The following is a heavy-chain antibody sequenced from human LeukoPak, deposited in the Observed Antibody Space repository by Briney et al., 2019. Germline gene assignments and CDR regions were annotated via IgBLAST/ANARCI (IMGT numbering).Heavy chain of an antibody. V-gene: IGHV3-11*03. D-gene: IGHD3-22*01. Sequence: GGSLRLSGAASGFTFSDYYMSWIRQAPGKGLEWVSYISSSNSYTNYADSVKGRFYADSVKGRFTISRDNAKNSLYLQMNSLRAEDTAVYYCASLTYYFDSSGYYPGYFQHWGQGTLVTVSS. J-gene: IGHJ1*01. CDR2: ISSSNSYT. CDR1: GFTFSDYY. CDR3: ASLTYYFDSSGYYPGYFQH.